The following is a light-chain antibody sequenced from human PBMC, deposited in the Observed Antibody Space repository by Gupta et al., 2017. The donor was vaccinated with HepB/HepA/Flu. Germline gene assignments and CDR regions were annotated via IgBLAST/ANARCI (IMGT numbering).Light chain of an antibody. CDR1: KRVRNSY. Sequence: VSTPPPAPLASSPGESAASPCGARKRVRNSYLAWYQQKPGQAPRLLIFDTSRRATGVPDRFSGSGSGTDFTLTISRLEPEDIAVYYCQQYGTSPLTFGGGTKVEIK. V-gene: IGKV3D-20*01. CDR3: QQYGTSPLT. J-gene: IGKJ4*01. CDR2: DTS.